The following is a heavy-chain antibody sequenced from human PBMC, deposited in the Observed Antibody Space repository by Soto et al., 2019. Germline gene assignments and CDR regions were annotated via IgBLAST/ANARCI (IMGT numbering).Heavy chain of an antibody. CDR1: GGTFSSYA. J-gene: IGHJ6*02. D-gene: IGHD6-13*01. Sequence: SVKVSCKASGGTFSSYAISWVRQAPGQGLEWMGGIIPIFGTANYAQKFQGRVTISADESTSTAYMELSSLRSEDTAVYYCARFRGIFGSSWYEGYYYGMDVWGQGTTVTVSS. CDR2: IIPIFGTA. CDR3: ARFRGIFGSSWYEGYYYGMDV. V-gene: IGHV1-69*13.